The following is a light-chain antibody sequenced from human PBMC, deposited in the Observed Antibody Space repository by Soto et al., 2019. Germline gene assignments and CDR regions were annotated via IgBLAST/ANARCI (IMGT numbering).Light chain of an antibody. J-gene: IGKJ1*01. Sequence: DIQMTQSPSSLSASVGDRVTLTCRASQDIGQYLAWYQQRPGKVPKLLIYYVSNLQSGVPFRFSGSGSGTEFTLSISSLQREDVATFYCLKYTNDAPGTFGQGTKVDI. CDR3: LKYTNDAPGT. CDR1: QDIGQY. V-gene: IGKV1-27*01. CDR2: YVS.